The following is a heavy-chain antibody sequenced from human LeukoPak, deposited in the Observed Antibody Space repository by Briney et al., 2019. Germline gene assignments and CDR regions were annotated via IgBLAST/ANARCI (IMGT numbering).Heavy chain of an antibody. J-gene: IGHJ4*02. CDR2: IYYSGST. D-gene: IGHD1-26*01. Sequence: SQTLSLTCTVSGGSISSGDYYWSWIRQPPGKGLEWIGYIYYSGSTYYNPSLKSRVTISVDTSKNQFSLKLSSVTAADTAVYYCAREGTGFEGATFDYWGQGTLVTVSS. V-gene: IGHV4-30-4*01. CDR3: AREGTGFEGATFDY. CDR1: GGSISSGDYY.